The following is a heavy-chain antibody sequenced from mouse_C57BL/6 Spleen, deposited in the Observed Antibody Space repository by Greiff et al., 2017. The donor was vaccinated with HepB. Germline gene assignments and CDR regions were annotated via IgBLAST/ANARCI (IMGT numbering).Heavy chain of an antibody. D-gene: IGHD3-3*01. CDR3: AREGDGVYFDY. J-gene: IGHJ2*01. CDR2: IWSGGST. CDR1: GFSLTSYG. Sequence: QVQLQQSGPGLVQPSQSLSITCTVSGFSLTSYGVHWVRQSPGQGLEWLGVIWSGGSTDYNAAFIPRLTISKDNSKSHVFFKMSSLQADYTAIYYCAREGDGVYFDYWGQGTTLTVSS. V-gene: IGHV2-2*01.